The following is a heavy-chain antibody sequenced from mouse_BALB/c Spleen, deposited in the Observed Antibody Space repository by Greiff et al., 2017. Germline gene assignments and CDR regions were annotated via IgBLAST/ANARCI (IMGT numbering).Heavy chain of an antibody. CDR3: AQSYYYYGSSWFAY. Sequence: EVKLVESGPGLVKPSQTVSLTCTVTGISITTGNYRWSWIRQFPGNKLEWIGYIYYSGTITYNPSLTSRTTITRDTSKNQFFLEMNSLTAEDTATYYCAQSYYYYGSSWFAYWGQGTLVTVSA. CDR1: GISITTGNYR. CDR2: IYYSGTI. D-gene: IGHD1-1*01. V-gene: IGHV3-5*02. J-gene: IGHJ3*01.